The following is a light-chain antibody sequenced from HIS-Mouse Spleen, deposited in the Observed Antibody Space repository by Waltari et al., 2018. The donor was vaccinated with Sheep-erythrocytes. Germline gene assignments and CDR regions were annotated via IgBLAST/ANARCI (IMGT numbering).Light chain of an antibody. J-gene: IGLJ2*01. CDR1: SSNIGAGYD. Sequence: QSVLTQPPSVSGAPGQRVTIPCTGSSSNIGAGYDVHWYQQLPGTAPKLLIYGNSNRPSGVPDRFSCSKSGTSASLAITGLQAEDEADYYCQSYDSSLSAVVFGGGTKLTVL. V-gene: IGLV1-40*01. CDR2: GNS. CDR3: QSYDSSLSAVV.